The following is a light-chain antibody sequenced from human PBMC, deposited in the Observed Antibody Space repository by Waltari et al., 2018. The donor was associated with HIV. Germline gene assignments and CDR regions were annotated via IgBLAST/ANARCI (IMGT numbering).Light chain of an antibody. Sequence: QPGLTQPPSVSTGLRQTATLTCAGNNYAVGYQAAAWLQQHQGRPPKLLTYRNNNRPSGISERFSASRSGNTASLTISGLQPEDEADYYCSAWDSSLSAWVFGGGTKLTVL. CDR2: RNN. CDR1: NYAVGYQA. CDR3: SAWDSSLSAWV. J-gene: IGLJ3*02. V-gene: IGLV10-54*04.